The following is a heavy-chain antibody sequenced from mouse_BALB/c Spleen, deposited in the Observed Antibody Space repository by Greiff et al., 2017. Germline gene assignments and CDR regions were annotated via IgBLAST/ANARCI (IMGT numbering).Heavy chain of an antibody. V-gene: IGHV14-3*02. CDR2: IDPANGNT. CDR1: GFNIKDTY. CDR3: ARPSKGRWFAY. Sequence: EVQLQQSGAELVKPGASVKLSCTASGFNIKDTYMHWVKQRPEQGLEWIGRIDPANGNTKYDPKFQGKATITADTSSNTAYLQLSSLTSEDTAVYYCARPSKGRWFAYWGQGTLVTVSA. J-gene: IGHJ3*01. D-gene: IGHD3-3*01.